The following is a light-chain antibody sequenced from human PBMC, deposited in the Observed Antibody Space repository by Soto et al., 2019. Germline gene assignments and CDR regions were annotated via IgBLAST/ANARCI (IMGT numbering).Light chain of an antibody. CDR2: GVT. J-gene: IGLJ1*01. V-gene: IGLV2-14*01. CDR3: SSYTNSRTLL. Sequence: QSALTQPASVSGSPGQSITISCTGTSDNYVSWYQQHPGKVPKLMIYGVTNPPSGVSDRFSGSKSGNTASLTISGLQTEDEADYYCSSYTNSRTLLFGAGTKLTVL. CDR1: SDNY.